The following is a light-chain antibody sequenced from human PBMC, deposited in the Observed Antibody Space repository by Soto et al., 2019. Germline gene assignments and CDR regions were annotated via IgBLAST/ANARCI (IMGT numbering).Light chain of an antibody. CDR1: QSVISSY. CDR3: QQYGSAPYT. Sequence: EIVLTQSPATLSLSPRERATLSCGASQSVISSYLAWYQQNPGLAPRLLIYDASSSATGIPDRFSGSGSGTDFTLTISRLEHEDFAVYYCQQYGSAPYTFGQGTKLEIK. J-gene: IGKJ2*01. CDR2: DAS. V-gene: IGKV3D-20*01.